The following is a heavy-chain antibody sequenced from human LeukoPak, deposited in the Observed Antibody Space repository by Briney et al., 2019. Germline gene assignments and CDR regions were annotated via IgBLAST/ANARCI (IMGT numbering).Heavy chain of an antibody. Sequence: PGGSLRLSCTASGFTFGDYAMSWVRQAPGKGLEWVGFIRSKAYGGTTEYAASVKGRFTISRDDSKSIAYLQMSSLKTEDTAVYYCTRGPYYYYYYMDVWGKGTTVTISS. CDR3: TRGPYYYYYYMDV. CDR2: IRSKAYGGTT. CDR1: GFTFGDYA. V-gene: IGHV3-49*04. J-gene: IGHJ6*03.